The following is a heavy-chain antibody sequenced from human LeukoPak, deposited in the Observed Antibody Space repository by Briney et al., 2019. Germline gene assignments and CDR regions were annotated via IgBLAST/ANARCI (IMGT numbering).Heavy chain of an antibody. CDR3: ARGLSGYSYYYYYYMDV. CDR1: GGSISSGSYY. V-gene: IGHV4-61*02. CDR2: IYTSGST. Sequence: SQTLSLTCTVSGGSISSGSYYWSWIRQPAGKGLEWIGRIYTSGSTNYNPSLKSRVTISVDTSKNQFSLKLSSVTAADTAVYYCARGLSGYSYYYYYYMDVWGKGTTVTISS. J-gene: IGHJ6*03. D-gene: IGHD3-22*01.